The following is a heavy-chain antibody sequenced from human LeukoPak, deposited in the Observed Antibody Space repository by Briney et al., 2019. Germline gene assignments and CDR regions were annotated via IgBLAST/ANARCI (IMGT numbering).Heavy chain of an antibody. J-gene: IGHJ4*02. Sequence: GGSLRLSCAASGFTFSSYAMSWVRQAPGKGLEWVSSISSSSSYIYYADSVKGRFTISRDNAKNSLYLQMNSLRAEDTAVYYCARDPGAAAGGFDYWGQGTLVTVSS. CDR2: ISSSSSYI. CDR3: ARDPGAAAGGFDY. D-gene: IGHD6-13*01. V-gene: IGHV3-21*01. CDR1: GFTFSSYA.